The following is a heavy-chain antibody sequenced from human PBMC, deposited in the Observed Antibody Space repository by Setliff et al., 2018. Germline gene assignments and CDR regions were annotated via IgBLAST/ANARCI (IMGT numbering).Heavy chain of an antibody. CDR2: ISSSGISI. CDR1: GFSFSDNY. CDR3: VRDVAGGSHATYFDY. J-gene: IGHJ4*02. Sequence: LRLSCAASGFSFSDNYMSWIRQAPGKGLEWVAYISSSGISIGYADSVKGRFIISRDNAKNSLSLQMNSLRVEDTAVYYCVRDVAGGSHATYFDYWGQGTLVTVSS. V-gene: IGHV3-11*04. D-gene: IGHD1-26*01.